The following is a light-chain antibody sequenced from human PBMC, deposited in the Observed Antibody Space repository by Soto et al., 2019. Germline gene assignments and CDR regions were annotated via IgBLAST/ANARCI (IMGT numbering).Light chain of an antibody. CDR1: QSVSGN. J-gene: IGKJ1*01. V-gene: IGKV3D-15*01. Sequence: ATLSLSPFVRATRSCRVSQSVSGNLAWYQQKPGQAPRLXXYGAVTRATGIPARFSGRGSGTEFTLTITSLKSEDFAVYFCQQYNGWLWTFGQGTKVDIK. CDR2: GAV. CDR3: QQYNGWLWT.